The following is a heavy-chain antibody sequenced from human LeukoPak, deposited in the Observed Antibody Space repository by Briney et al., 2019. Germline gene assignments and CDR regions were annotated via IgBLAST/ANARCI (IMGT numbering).Heavy chain of an antibody. Sequence: ASVKVSCKASGYTFTSYYMHWVRQAPGQGLEWMGIINPSGGSTSYAQKFQGRVTMTRDMSTSTAYMELRSLRSDDTAVYYCAKASGLSSSSNYYYYYMDVWGKGTTVTISS. D-gene: IGHD6-13*01. CDR1: GYTFTSYY. CDR2: INPSGGST. CDR3: AKASGLSSSSNYYYYYMDV. J-gene: IGHJ6*03. V-gene: IGHV1-46*01.